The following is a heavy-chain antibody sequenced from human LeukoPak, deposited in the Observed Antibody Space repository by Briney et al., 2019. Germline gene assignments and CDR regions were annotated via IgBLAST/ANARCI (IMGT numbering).Heavy chain of an antibody. V-gene: IGHV3-48*02. CDR1: GFTFSSYS. CDR3: ARGQTPYDILTGSDAFDI. Sequence: GGSLRLSCAASGFTFSSYSMNWVRQAPGKGLEWVSYISSSSSTIYYADSVKGRFTISRDNAKNSLYLQMNSLRDEDTAVYYCARGQTPYDILTGSDAFDIWGQGTMVTVSS. D-gene: IGHD3-9*01. J-gene: IGHJ3*02. CDR2: ISSSSSTI.